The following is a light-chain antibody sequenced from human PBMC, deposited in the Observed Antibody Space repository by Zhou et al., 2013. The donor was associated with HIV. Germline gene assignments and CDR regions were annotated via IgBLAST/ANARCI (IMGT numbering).Light chain of an antibody. Sequence: DIQMTQAPSSLSASVGDRVTITCRASQSISNYLNWFQQKVGKAPKLLIYAASTLQSGVPSRFSGSGFGTHFTLTISSLQPEDFATYYCQQSYNTPPITFGQGTRLDIK. CDR3: QQSYNTPPIT. V-gene: IGKV1-39*01. CDR1: QSISNY. CDR2: AAS. J-gene: IGKJ5*01.